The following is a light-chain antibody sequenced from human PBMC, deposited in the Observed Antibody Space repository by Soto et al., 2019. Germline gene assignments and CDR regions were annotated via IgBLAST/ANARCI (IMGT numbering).Light chain of an antibody. CDR3: QQYGNSPGT. Sequence: EIVLTQSPGTLSLSPGERATLSCRASQSVGRNYLAWYQQKLGQAPRLLIYSTSSRTYGTPDRCSGSGTGTDFTLTISRLEPEDFSIYYCQQYGNSPGTFGQGTKVEVK. CDR1: QSVGRNY. CDR2: STS. V-gene: IGKV3-20*01. J-gene: IGKJ1*01.